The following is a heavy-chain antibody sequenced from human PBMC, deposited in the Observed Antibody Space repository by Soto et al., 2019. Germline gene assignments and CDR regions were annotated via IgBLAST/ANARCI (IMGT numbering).Heavy chain of an antibody. CDR2: IWYDGSNK. Sequence: VQLVESGGGVVQPGRSLRLSCAASGFTFSSYGMHWVRQAPGKGQEWVAVIWYDGSNKYYADSVKGRFTISRDNSKNTLYLQMNSLRAEDTAVYYCARDLQPFRSYFDYWGQGTLVTVSS. J-gene: IGHJ4*02. D-gene: IGHD4-4*01. CDR1: GFTFSSYG. CDR3: ARDLQPFRSYFDY. V-gene: IGHV3-33*01.